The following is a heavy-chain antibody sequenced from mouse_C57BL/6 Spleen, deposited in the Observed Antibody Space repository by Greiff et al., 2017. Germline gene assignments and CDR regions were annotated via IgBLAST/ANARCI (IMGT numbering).Heavy chain of an antibody. CDR3: ARDLFFDY. CDR2: INYDGSST. CDR1: GFTFSDYY. Sequence: DVMLVESEGGLVQPGSSMKLSCTASGFTFSDYYMAWVRQVPEKGLEWVANINYDGSSTYYLDSLKSRFIISRENAKNILYLQMSSLKSEDTATYYCARDLFFDYWGQGTTLTVSS. J-gene: IGHJ2*01. V-gene: IGHV5-16*01.